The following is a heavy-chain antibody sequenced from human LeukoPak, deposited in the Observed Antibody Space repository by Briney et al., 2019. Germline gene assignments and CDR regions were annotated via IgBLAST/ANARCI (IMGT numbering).Heavy chain of an antibody. D-gene: IGHD5-24*01. CDR1: GYTFTGYC. V-gene: IGHV1-2*02. Sequence: ASVKVSCKASGYTFTGYCMHWVRQAPGQGLEWIGWINPNSGGTSYAQTFQGRVTITRDTCTSTVYMELSSLRSEDTAVYYCAREMAPQGQGNAFDIWGQGTMVTVSS. CDR2: INPNSGGT. CDR3: AREMAPQGQGNAFDI. J-gene: IGHJ3*02.